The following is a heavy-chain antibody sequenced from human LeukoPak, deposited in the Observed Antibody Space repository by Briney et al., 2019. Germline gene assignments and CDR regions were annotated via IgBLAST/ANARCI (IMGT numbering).Heavy chain of an antibody. CDR1: GYTFTSCD. CDR2: INPNSGGT. J-gene: IGHJ4*02. Sequence: ASVKVSCKASGYTFTSCDINWVRQATGQGLEWMGWINPNSGGTNYAQKFQGRVTMTRDTSISTAYMELSRLRSDDTAVYYCARGGRTGTIFGVVTFDYWGQGTLVTVSS. D-gene: IGHD3-3*01. V-gene: IGHV1-2*02. CDR3: ARGGRTGTIFGVVTFDY.